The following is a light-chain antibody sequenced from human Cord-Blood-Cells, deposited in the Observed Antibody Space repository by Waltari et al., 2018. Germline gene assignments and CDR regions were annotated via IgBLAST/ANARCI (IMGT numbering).Light chain of an antibody. CDR1: KFGDKY. CDR2: HDS. J-gene: IGLJ2*01. CDR3: QALDSSIVV. Sequence: YALTQPPSASVSSGQTASNTCSVDKFGDKYACCYQQKPGQSPVLVIKHDSNRPSGMPERFSGSNSGNTATLTISGTQAMYEADYYCQALDSSIVVFGGGTKLTFL. V-gene: IGLV3-1*01.